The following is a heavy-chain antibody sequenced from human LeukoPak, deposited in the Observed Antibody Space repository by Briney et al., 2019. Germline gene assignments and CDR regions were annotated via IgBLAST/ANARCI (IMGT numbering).Heavy chain of an antibody. D-gene: IGHD3-3*01. CDR1: GFTFSTSW. Sequence: GESLRLSCAASGFTFSTSWMHWVRQAPGKGLVWVSRINPDGSSTNYADSVKGRFTISRDNSKNTLYLQVNSLRAEDTAVYYCAKDLLYETRGLYYYYYYYMDVWGKGTTVTVSS. V-gene: IGHV3-74*01. J-gene: IGHJ6*03. CDR2: INPDGSST. CDR3: AKDLLYETRGLYYYYYYYMDV.